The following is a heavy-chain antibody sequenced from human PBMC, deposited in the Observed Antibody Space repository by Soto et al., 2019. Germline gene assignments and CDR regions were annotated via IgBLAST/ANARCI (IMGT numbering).Heavy chain of an antibody. D-gene: IGHD3-10*01. CDR2: IHHSGGP. CDR1: GGSFSAYY. V-gene: IGHV4-34*01. J-gene: IGHJ4*02. Sequence: QVQLQQWGAGLLKPSETLSLTCAVYGGSFSAYYWTWIRQSPGKGLEWIGEIHHSGGPKYNPSLMVRVTISADTSKHQFSLELSSVTAADTAVYYCASYGSGSYYNGYYFDYWGQGTLVTVSS. CDR3: ASYGSGSYYNGYYFDY.